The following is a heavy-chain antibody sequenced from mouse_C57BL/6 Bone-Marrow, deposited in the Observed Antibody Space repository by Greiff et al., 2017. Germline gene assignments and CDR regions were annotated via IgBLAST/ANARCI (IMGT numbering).Heavy chain of an antibody. CDR1: GFTFTDYY. J-gene: IGHJ2*01. Sequence: EVQRVESGGGLVQPGGSLSLSCAASGFTFTDYYMSWVRQPPGKALEWLGFIRNKANGYTTEYSASVKGRFTISRDNSQSILYLQMNALRAEDSATYYCARYAGRFDYWGQGTTLTVSS. CDR2: IRNKANGYTT. D-gene: IGHD3-3*01. V-gene: IGHV7-3*01. CDR3: ARYAGRFDY.